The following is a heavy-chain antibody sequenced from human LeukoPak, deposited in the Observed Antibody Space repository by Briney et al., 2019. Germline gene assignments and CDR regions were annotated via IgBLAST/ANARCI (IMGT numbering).Heavy chain of an antibody. CDR1: GGTFSSCA. J-gene: IGHJ4*02. CDR3: ARGWIQLWYDY. D-gene: IGHD5-18*01. V-gene: IGHV1-69*04. Sequence: SVKVSCKASGGTFSSCAISWVRQDPGQGLEWMGRIIPILGIANYAQKFQGRVTITADKSTSTAYMELSSLRSEDTAVYYCARGWIQLWYDYWGQGTLVTATS. CDR2: IIPILGIA.